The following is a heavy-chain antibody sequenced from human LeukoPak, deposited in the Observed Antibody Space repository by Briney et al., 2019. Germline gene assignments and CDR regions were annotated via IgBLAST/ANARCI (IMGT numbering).Heavy chain of an antibody. Sequence: SETLSLTCTLSGGSISSYYWSWIRQPPGKGLEWIGYIYYSGSTNYNPSLKSRVTISVDTSKNQFSLKLSSVTAADTAVYYCARVAAGTLYYYYYMDVWGKGTTVTVSS. V-gene: IGHV4-59*01. D-gene: IGHD6-13*01. CDR3: ARVAAGTLYYYYYMDV. CDR2: IYYSGST. CDR1: GGSISSYY. J-gene: IGHJ6*03.